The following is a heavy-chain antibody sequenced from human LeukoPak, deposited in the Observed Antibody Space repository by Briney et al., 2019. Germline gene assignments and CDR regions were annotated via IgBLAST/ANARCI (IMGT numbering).Heavy chain of an antibody. J-gene: IGHJ4*02. D-gene: IGHD3-16*01. V-gene: IGHV3-69-1*02. CDR2: ISGLSTHI. Sequence: GGSLILSCSASGFTFSDYDMNWVRQAPGKGLEWVSSISGLSTHIYYGDSVKGRFIISRDNAKNSVYLQMNSLGVEDTAIYYCGRAFPPLRTSSAGDLWGQGILVTVSS. CDR3: GRAFPPLRTSSAGDL. CDR1: GFTFSDYD.